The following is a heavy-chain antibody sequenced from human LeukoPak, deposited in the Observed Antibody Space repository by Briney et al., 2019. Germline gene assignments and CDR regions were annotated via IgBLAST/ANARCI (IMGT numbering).Heavy chain of an antibody. Sequence: SETLSLTCAVYGGSFSGYYWSWIRQPPGKALEWIGEINHSGSTNYNPSLKSRVTISVDTSKNQFSLKLSSVTAADTAVYYCARGGYCSSTSCGDFDYWGQGTLVTVSS. D-gene: IGHD2-2*01. V-gene: IGHV4-34*01. CDR3: ARGGYCSSTSCGDFDY. CDR2: INHSGST. J-gene: IGHJ4*02. CDR1: GGSFSGYY.